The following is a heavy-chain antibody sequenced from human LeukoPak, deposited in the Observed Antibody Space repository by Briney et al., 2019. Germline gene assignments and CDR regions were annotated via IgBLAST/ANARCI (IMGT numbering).Heavy chain of an antibody. V-gene: IGHV4-34*01. CDR1: GGSFSGYY. CDR2: INHIGST. J-gene: IGHJ4*02. CDR3: ASSCSGGSCSTPTRLDY. Sequence: PSETLSLTCAVYGGSFSGYYWSWIRQPPGKGLEWIGEINHIGSTNYNPSLKSRVTISVDTSKNQFSLKLSSVTAADTAVYYCASSCSGGSCSTPTRLDYWGQGTLVTVSS. D-gene: IGHD2-15*01.